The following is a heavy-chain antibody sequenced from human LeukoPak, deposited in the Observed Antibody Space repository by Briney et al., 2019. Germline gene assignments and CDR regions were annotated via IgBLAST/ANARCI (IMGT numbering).Heavy chain of an antibody. CDR2: IYSGGST. V-gene: IGHV3-66*02. J-gene: IGHJ3*02. CDR3: ARPVVRAAAGAFDI. Sequence: GGSLRLSCAASGFTVSSNYMSWVRQAPGKGLEWVSVIYSGGSTYYADSVKGRFTISRDNSKNTLYLQMNSLRAEDTAVYYCARPVVRAAAGAFDIWGQGTMVTVSS. CDR1: GFTVSSNY. D-gene: IGHD6-13*01.